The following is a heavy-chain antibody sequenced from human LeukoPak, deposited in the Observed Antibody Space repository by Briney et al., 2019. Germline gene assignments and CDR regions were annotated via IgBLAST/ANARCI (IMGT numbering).Heavy chain of an antibody. CDR3: ARLSGVYYDSSGYDY. D-gene: IGHD3-22*01. V-gene: IGHV1-2*02. J-gene: IGHJ4*02. CDR1: GYTFTGYY. Sequence: ASVKVSCKASGYTFTGYYMHWVRQAPGQGLEWMGWINPNSGGTNYAQKFQGRVTMTRDTSISTAYMELSRLRSDDTAVYYCARLSGVYYDSSGYDYWGQGTLVTVSS. CDR2: INPNSGGT.